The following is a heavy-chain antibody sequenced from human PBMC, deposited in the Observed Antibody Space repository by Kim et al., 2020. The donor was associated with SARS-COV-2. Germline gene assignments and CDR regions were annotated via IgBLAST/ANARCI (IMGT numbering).Heavy chain of an antibody. CDR3: AKTMVRTTYDI. CDR2: ITVSGDST. CDR1: GFTFNNYA. Sequence: GGSLRLSCAASGFTFNNYAMTWVRQAPGKGLEWVSSITVSGDSTYYADSVKGRFTISRDNSKNTLYLQLNSLRAEDTAIYYCAKTMVRTTYDIWGLGTLVTVSS. J-gene: IGHJ3*02. V-gene: IGHV3-23*01. D-gene: IGHD3-10*01.